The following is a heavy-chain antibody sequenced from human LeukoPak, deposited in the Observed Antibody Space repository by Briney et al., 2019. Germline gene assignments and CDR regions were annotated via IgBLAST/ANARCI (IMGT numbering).Heavy chain of an antibody. J-gene: IGHJ4*02. Sequence: GGSLRLSCAASGYTVITNDMTWVRQAPGKGLEWVSVLYSDGNTKYADSVQGRFTISRDNSKNTLYLEMNSPKTDETAVYYCARGVEPLAANTLAYWGQGTLVTVSS. V-gene: IGHV3-53*01. CDR2: LYSDGNT. D-gene: IGHD1-14*01. CDR1: GYTVITND. CDR3: ARGVEPLAANTLAY.